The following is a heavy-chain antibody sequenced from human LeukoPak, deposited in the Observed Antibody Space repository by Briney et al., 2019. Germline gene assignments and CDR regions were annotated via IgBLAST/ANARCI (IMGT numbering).Heavy chain of an antibody. D-gene: IGHD1-26*01. V-gene: IGHV1-8*01. J-gene: IGHJ4*02. CDR3: ARAPVSWEPQRIPFDY. CDR1: GYTFTSYD. Sequence: GASVRVSCKASGYTFTSYDINWVRQATGQGLEWMGWMNPNSGNTGYAQKFQGRVTMTRNTSISTAYMELSSLRSDDTAVYYCARAPVSWEPQRIPFDYWGQGTLVTVSS. CDR2: MNPNSGNT.